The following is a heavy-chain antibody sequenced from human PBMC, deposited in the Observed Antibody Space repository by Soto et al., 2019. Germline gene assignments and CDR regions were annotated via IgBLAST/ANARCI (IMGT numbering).Heavy chain of an antibody. Sequence: ASETLSLTCAVSGGSISGSKWWSWVRQPPGKGLEWIGEIDHSGSTNYNPSLKSRVTISVDKSKNQFSLKLRSVTAADTAVCYCARGLESSYCSGGSCDYYYSMDVWGQGTTVTVSS. CDR2: IDHSGST. CDR1: GGSISGSKW. D-gene: IGHD2-15*01. V-gene: IGHV4-4*02. J-gene: IGHJ6*02. CDR3: ARGLESSYCSGGSCDYYYSMDV.